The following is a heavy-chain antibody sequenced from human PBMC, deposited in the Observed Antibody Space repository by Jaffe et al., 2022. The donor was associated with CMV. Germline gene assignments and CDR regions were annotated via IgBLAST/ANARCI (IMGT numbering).Heavy chain of an antibody. Sequence: EVQLVESGGGLVRPGRSLRLSCTGSGFTFGDYAMSWFRQAPGKGLEWVGFITSRAYGGTTEYAASVKGRFTISRDDYENVAYLQMNSLKIEDTAVYYCTQYYDFWSGYYWYYGMDVWGQGTTVTVSS. CDR1: GFTFGDYA. J-gene: IGHJ6*02. V-gene: IGHV3-49*05. CDR2: ITSRAYGGTT. D-gene: IGHD3-3*01. CDR3: TQYYDFWSGYYWYYGMDV.